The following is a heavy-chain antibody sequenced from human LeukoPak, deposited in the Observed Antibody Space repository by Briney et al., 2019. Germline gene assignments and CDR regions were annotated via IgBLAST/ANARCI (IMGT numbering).Heavy chain of an antibody. V-gene: IGHV3-23*01. J-gene: IGHJ4*02. CDR3: ANLLRWEPY. Sequence: GGSLRLSCAASGFPLSSYAMSWVRQGPGKGLEWVAATSSSDPGTYHADSVRGRFTISRDNSKNTLYLQMNSLRAEDTAVYYCANLLRWEPYWGQGTLVTVSS. D-gene: IGHD4-23*01. CDR2: TSSSDPGT. CDR1: GFPLSSYA.